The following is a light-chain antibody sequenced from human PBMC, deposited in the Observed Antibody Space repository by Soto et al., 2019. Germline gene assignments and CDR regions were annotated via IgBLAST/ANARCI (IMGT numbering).Light chain of an antibody. CDR3: QQYGDSSWT. CDR2: ASS. J-gene: IGKJ1*01. V-gene: IGKV3-20*01. CDR1: QSVSSSY. Sequence: EIVLTQSPGTLSSSPGERATLSCRASQSVSSSYLAWYQHKPGQAPRLLIYASSSRATGIPDRFGGSGSGTDFTLTISRLEPEDFAVYYCQQYGDSSWTVGQGTKVEIK.